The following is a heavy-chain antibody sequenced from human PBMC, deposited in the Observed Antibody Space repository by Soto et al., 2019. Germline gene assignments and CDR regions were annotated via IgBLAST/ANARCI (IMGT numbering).Heavy chain of an antibody. CDR2: ISAYNGNT. D-gene: IGHD3-22*01. CDR3: ARDPVITMIVGGYFDY. CDR1: GYTFTSYG. V-gene: IGHV1-18*04. Sequence: ASVKVSCNASGYTFTSYGISWVRQARGQGLEWMGWISAYNGNTNYAQKLQGRVTMTTDTSTSTAYMELRSLRSDDTAVYYCARDPVITMIVGGYFDYWGQGTLVTVSS. J-gene: IGHJ4*02.